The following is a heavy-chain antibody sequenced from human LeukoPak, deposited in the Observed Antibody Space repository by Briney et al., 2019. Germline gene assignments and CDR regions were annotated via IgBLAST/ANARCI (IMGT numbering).Heavy chain of an antibody. CDR2: IYYSGST. J-gene: IGHJ4*02. CDR1: GGSISSSSYY. Sequence: SETLSLTCTVSGGSISSSSYYWGWIRQPPGKGLEWIGSIYYSGSTYYNPSLKSRVTISVDTSKNQFSLKLSSVTAAVTAVYYCARVFYYYGSGSYVYYFDYWGQGTLVTVSS. D-gene: IGHD3-10*01. V-gene: IGHV4-39*07. CDR3: ARVFYYYGSGSYVYYFDY.